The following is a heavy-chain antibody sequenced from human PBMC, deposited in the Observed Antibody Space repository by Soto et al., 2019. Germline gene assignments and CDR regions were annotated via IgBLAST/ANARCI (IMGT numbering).Heavy chain of an antibody. J-gene: IGHJ1*01. CDR1: GFTFSSCA. CDR3: ARDLGSSWYPEYFQH. D-gene: IGHD6-13*01. Sequence: GGSLRLSCAASGFTFSSCAMGWVRQAPGKGLEWVSDIIDSGGSTYYADAVKGRFTISRDNSKKSLYLQMNSLRAEDTAVYYCARDLGSSWYPEYFQHWGQGTLVTVSS. V-gene: IGHV3-23*01. CDR2: IIDSGGST.